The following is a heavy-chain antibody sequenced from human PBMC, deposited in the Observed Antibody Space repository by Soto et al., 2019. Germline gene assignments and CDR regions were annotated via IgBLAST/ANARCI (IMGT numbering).Heavy chain of an antibody. D-gene: IGHD6-13*01. Sequence: PSETLSLTCAVYGGSFSGYYWSWIRQPPGKGLEWIGEINHSGSTNYNPSLKSRVTISVDTSKNQFSLKLSYVTAADTAVYYCARQQLWLYYYYYGLDVWGQVTTVTVSS. CDR1: GGSFSGYY. V-gene: IGHV4-34*01. CDR3: ARQQLWLYYYYYGLDV. J-gene: IGHJ6*02. CDR2: INHSGST.